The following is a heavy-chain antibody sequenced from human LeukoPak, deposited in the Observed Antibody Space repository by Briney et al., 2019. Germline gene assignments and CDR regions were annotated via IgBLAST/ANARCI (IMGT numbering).Heavy chain of an antibody. J-gene: IGHJ4*02. D-gene: IGHD2-2*01. CDR2: INPNSGGT. CDR3: ARGLRWSKYQLGDY. Sequence: ASVKVSCKASGYTFTGYYMHWVRQAPGQGLEGMGWINPNSGGTNYAQKFQGRVTMTRDTSISTAYMELSRLRSDDTAVYYCARGLRWSKYQLGDYWGQGTLVTVSS. V-gene: IGHV1-2*02. CDR1: GYTFTGYY.